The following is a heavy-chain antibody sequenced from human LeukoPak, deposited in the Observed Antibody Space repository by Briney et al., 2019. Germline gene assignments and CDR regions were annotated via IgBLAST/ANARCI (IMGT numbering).Heavy chain of an antibody. D-gene: IGHD6-6*01. CDR1: GFTFSSYW. J-gene: IGHJ4*02. CDR3: ARGGVYSTSAVDH. CDR2: INSDGSST. Sequence: GGSLRLSCAASGFTFSSYWMHWVRQAPGKGLVWVSRINSDGSSTTYADSVKGRFTIPRDNAKNTLYLQMNSLRAEDTAVYYCARGGVYSTSAVDHWGQGTLVTVSS. V-gene: IGHV3-74*01.